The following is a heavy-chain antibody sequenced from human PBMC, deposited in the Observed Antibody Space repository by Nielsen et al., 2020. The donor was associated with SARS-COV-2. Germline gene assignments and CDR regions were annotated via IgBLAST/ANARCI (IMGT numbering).Heavy chain of an antibody. D-gene: IGHD3-22*01. V-gene: IGHV4-30-2*01. CDR2: IYHSGST. CDR3: ARGAVVVDDAFDI. CDR1: GGSISSGGYS. Sequence: SETLSLTCAVSGGSISSGGYSWSWIRQPPGKGLEWIGYIYHSGSTYYNPSLKSRVTISVDRSKNQFSLKLSSVTAADTAVYYCARGAVVVDDAFDIWGQWTMVTVSS. J-gene: IGHJ3*02.